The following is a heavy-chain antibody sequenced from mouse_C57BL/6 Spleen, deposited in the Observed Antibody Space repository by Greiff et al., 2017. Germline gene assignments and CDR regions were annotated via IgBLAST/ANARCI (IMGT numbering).Heavy chain of an antibody. CDR1: GYTFTDYN. V-gene: IGHV1-22*01. D-gene: IGHD2-4*01. CDR3: AREGDYDDY. CDR2: INPNNGGT. J-gene: IGHJ2*01. Sequence: EVQLQQSGPELVKPGTSVTMSCKASGYTFTDYNMHWVKQSHGKSLEWIGYINPNNGGTSYNQKFKGKATLTVNKSSSTAYMELRSLTSEDSAVYYCAREGDYDDYWGQGTTLTVAS.